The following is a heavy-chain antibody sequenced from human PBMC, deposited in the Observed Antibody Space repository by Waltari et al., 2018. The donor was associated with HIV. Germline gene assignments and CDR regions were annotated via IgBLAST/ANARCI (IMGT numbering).Heavy chain of an antibody. CDR1: GYTFTNYE. CDR2: ISVYNGNT. J-gene: IGHJ6*03. D-gene: IGHD2-2*01. CDR3: ARFLAVPAASNYMDV. V-gene: IGHV1-18*01. Sequence: QVQLVQSGAAVKKPGASVKVSCKASGYTFTNYEIGWVRQATGQGLEWMGWISVYNGNTNYTQKMQGRVTLTTDTSKNIAYMELRSLRYDDTAVYYCARFLAVPAASNYMDVWGKGTTVTVSS.